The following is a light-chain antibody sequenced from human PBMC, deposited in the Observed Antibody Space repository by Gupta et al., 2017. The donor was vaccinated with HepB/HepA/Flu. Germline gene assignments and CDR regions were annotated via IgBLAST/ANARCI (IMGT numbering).Light chain of an antibody. CDR2: QDS. V-gene: IGLV3-1*01. CDR1: KLGDKY. J-gene: IGLJ2*01. CDR3: QAGDSSTVV. Sequence: YALTQPPSVSVSPGQTASITCSGDKLGDKYACWYQQKPGQSPVLVIYQDSKRPSGIPERFSGSNSGNTATLTIRGTQARDEADYYCQAGDSSTVVFGGGTKLTVL.